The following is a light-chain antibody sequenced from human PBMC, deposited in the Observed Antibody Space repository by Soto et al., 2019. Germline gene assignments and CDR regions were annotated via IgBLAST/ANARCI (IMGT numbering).Light chain of an antibody. V-gene: IGLV1-51*01. J-gene: IGLJ2*01. CDR2: DNS. CDR1: SSNVGNNI. Sequence: QSVLTQPPSLSGAPGQSVTITCSGSSSNVGNNIVSWYQQLPGTAPKLLIFDNSQRPSGIPDRFFGSKSGTSATLAITGPQTGDEAVYYCGTWDTRLNAVVFGGGTKLTVL. CDR3: GTWDTRLNAVV.